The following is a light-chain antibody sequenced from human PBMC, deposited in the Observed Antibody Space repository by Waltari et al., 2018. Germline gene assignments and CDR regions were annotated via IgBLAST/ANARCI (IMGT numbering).Light chain of an antibody. CDR1: QTVRTTY. V-gene: IGKV3-20*01. Sequence: EIVLTPSPGTLSSSPGERATLSCRASQTVRTTYLAWYQQKPGQAPTLLIYGASSRATGIPDRFSGSGSGTDFALTISSLEPEDFAVYYCQQYDISPLTFGGGTKVEIK. CDR3: QQYDISPLT. CDR2: GAS. J-gene: IGKJ4*01.